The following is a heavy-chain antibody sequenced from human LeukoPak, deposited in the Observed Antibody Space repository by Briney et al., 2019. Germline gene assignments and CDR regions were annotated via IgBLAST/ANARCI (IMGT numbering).Heavy chain of an antibody. CDR3: ARDPITVTTGGRYYYYGMDV. CDR1: GGTFSSYA. Sequence: GSSVKVSCKASGGTFSSYAISWVRQAPGQGLEWMGGIIPIFGTANYAQKFQGRVTITAAESTSTAYMELSSLRSEDTAVYYCARDPITVTTGGRYYYYGMDVWGKGTTVTVSS. CDR2: IIPIFGTA. J-gene: IGHJ6*04. V-gene: IGHV1-69*01. D-gene: IGHD4-11*01.